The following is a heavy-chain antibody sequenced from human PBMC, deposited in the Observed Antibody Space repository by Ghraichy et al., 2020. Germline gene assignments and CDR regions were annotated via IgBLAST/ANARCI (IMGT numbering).Heavy chain of an antibody. V-gene: IGHV2-70*04. Sequence: SGPTLVKPTQTLTLPCTFSGFSLSTSGMRVSWIRQPPGKALEWLARIDWDDDKFYSTSLKTRLTISKDTSKNQVVLTMTNMDPVDTATYYCARMCPRGDAFDIWGQGTMVTVSS. D-gene: IGHD3-16*01. J-gene: IGHJ3*02. CDR2: IDWDDDK. CDR3: ARMCPRGDAFDI. CDR1: GFSLSTSGMR.